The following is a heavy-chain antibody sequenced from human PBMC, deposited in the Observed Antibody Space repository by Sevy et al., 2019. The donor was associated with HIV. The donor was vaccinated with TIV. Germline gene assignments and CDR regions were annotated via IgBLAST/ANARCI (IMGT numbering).Heavy chain of an antibody. Sequence: ASVKVSCKASGYTFTSNVISWVRQAPGQGLEWMGWINAYNGNTNYAQTVQGRVTMTTDTSTTTAYMELRSLTSDDTAVYYCARGLSTFDYWGQGPLVTVSS. V-gene: IGHV1-18*01. CDR1: GYTFTSNV. CDR2: INAYNGNT. D-gene: IGHD3-10*01. CDR3: ARGLSTFDY. J-gene: IGHJ4*02.